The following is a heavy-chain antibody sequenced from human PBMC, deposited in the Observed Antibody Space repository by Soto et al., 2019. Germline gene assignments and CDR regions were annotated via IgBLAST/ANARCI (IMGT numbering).Heavy chain of an antibody. D-gene: IGHD6-13*01. J-gene: IGHJ5*02. V-gene: IGHV3-23*01. CDR2: ISGSGGST. CDR3: AKDPGYSRTVGWFDP. Sequence: EVQLLESGGGLVQPGGSLRLSCAASGFTFSSYAMSWVRQAPGKGLKWVSAISGSGGSTYYADSVKGRFTISRDNSKNTLYLQMNSLRAEDTAVYYCAKDPGYSRTVGWFDPWGQGTLVTVSS. CDR1: GFTFSSYA.